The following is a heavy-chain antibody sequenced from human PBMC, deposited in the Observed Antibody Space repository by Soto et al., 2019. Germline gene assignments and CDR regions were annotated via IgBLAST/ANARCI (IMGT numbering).Heavy chain of an antibody. V-gene: IGHV1-2*04. CDR1: GDTFTGYY. CDR2: INPNSGGT. J-gene: IGHJ4*01. CDR3: ARGGPRFVDTAMRY. Sequence: ASVKVSCKASGDTFTGYYMHWVRQAPGQGLEWMGWINPNSGGTNYAQKFQGWVTMTRDTSISTAYMELSRLRSDDTAVYYCARGGPRFVDTAMRYWGDGTLVTVSS. D-gene: IGHD5-18*01.